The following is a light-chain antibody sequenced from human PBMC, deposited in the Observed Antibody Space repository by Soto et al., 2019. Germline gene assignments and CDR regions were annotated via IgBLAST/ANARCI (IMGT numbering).Light chain of an antibody. Sequence: EIVLTQSPATLSLSPGERATLSCRASQSVSSFLGWYQQKPGQAPRLLIYDASNRAPGIPARFSGSGSGTGFTLTISSLEPEDFAVYYCQQRSSWTFGQGTKVDIK. J-gene: IGKJ1*01. CDR3: QQRSSWT. CDR2: DAS. CDR1: QSVSSF. V-gene: IGKV3-11*01.